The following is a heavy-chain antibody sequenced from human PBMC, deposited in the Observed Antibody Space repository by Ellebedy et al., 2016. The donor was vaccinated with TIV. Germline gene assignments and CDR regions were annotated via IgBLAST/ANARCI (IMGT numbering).Heavy chain of an antibody. CDR2: IYSGVDGGDT. J-gene: IGHJ4*02. CDR1: GFTVSSNY. D-gene: IGHD4-23*01. CDR3: TRDAADNGGKLDY. V-gene: IGHV3-53*01. Sequence: PGGSLRLSCAASGFTVSSNYMNWVRQAPGKGLEWVSVIYSGVDGGDTYYADSVKGRFTISRDNFKNTLYLQMNSLRADDTAVYYCTRDAADNGGKLDYWGQGALVTVSS.